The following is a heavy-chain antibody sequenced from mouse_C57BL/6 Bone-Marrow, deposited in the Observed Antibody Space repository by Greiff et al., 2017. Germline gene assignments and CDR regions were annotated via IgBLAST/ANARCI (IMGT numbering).Heavy chain of an antibody. CDR1: GFTFSSYA. Sequence: EVQRVGSGGGLVKPGGSLKLSCAASGFTFSSYALSWVRQTPEKRLEGVATISDGGSYTYYPDNVKGRFTISSANAKNNLYMQMSHLKSDDTAMYCCESDRDGYLYYCAMDYWGQGTSVTVSS. V-gene: IGHV5-4*01. D-gene: IGHD2-3*01. CDR3: ESDRDGYLYYCAMDY. CDR2: ISDGGSYT. J-gene: IGHJ4*01.